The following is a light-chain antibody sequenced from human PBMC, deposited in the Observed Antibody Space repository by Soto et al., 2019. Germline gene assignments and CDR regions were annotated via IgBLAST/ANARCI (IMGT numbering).Light chain of an antibody. V-gene: IGLV1-40*01. CDR3: QSYDSSLSGYV. CDR1: SSNLGAPYD. CDR2: GNN. Sequence: QSALTQPPSVSVAPGQTVIISCSGSSSNLGAPYDVNWFRQLPGTVPRLLIYGNNNRPSGVPDRFSGSKSGTSASLAITGLQAEDEADYYGQSYDSSLSGYVLGTGTKVTVL. J-gene: IGLJ1*01.